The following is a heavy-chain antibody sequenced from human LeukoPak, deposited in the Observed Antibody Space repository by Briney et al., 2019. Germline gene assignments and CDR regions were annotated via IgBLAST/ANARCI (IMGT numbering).Heavy chain of an antibody. J-gene: IGHJ4*02. CDR3: ASGYYGSGID. Sequence: PSETLSLTCAVYGGSFSGYYWSWIRQPPGKGLEWIGEINHSGSTNYNPSLKSRVTISVDTSKNQFSLKLSSVTAADTAVYYCASGYYGSGIDWGQGTLVTGSS. CDR2: INHSGST. V-gene: IGHV4-34*01. CDR1: GGSFSGYY. D-gene: IGHD3-10*01.